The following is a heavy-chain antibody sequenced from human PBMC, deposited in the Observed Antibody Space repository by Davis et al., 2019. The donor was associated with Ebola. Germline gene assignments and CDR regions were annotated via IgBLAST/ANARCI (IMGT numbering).Heavy chain of an antibody. CDR3: AGLYGSGSSFDY. CDR2: FYYSGST. CDR1: GGSISSYY. D-gene: IGHD3-10*01. Sequence: SETLSLTCTVSGGSISSYYWSWIRQLPGKVLEWIGYFYYSGSTNYNPSLKSRVTISVDTSKNQFSLKLSSVTAADTAVYYCAGLYGSGSSFDYWGQGTLVTVSS. J-gene: IGHJ4*02. V-gene: IGHV4-59*01.